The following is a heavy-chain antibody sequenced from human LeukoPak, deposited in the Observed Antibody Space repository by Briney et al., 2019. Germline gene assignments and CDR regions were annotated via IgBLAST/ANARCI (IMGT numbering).Heavy chain of an antibody. D-gene: IGHD3-16*01. V-gene: IGHV3-23*01. Sequence: GGSLRLSCAASGFTFSSYDMRWVRQAPGKGREGVSAINNRGGRTYYADSVKGRFTISRDNSKNTVYLQMNSLRAEDTAVYYCAKDLQATFWYYWGQGTLVTVSS. CDR1: GFTFSSYD. CDR3: AKDLQATFWYY. CDR2: INNRGGRT. J-gene: IGHJ4*02.